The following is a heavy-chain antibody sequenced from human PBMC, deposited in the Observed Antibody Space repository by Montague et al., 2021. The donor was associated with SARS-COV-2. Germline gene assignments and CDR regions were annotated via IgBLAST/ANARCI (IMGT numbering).Heavy chain of an antibody. CDR3: ARTGYSSGWHYFDY. D-gene: IGHD6-19*01. CDR1: GGSISSINW. CDR2: IYHSGST. V-gene: IGHV4-4*02. J-gene: IGHJ4*02. Sequence: SETLSLTCVVSGGSISSINWWSWVRQPPGKGLEWIGEIYHSGSTNYNPSLKSRVIISVDKSTNQFSLKLSSVTAADTAVYYCARTGYSSGWHYFDYWGQGTLVTVSS.